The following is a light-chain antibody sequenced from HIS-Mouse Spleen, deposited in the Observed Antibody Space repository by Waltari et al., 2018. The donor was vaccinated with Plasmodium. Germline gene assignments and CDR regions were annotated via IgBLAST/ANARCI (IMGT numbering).Light chain of an antibody. J-gene: IGKJ1*01. Sequence: DIQMTQSPSSLSASVGDRVTITCRASQSISSYLNWYQQKPGKAPKLLIYAGSSFESGVPTRFSWSGSWTDFTLTISSLQPEDFATYHCQQNYHTWTFGQGTKVEIK. CDR2: AGS. V-gene: IGKV1-39*01. CDR3: QQNYHTWT. CDR1: QSISSY.